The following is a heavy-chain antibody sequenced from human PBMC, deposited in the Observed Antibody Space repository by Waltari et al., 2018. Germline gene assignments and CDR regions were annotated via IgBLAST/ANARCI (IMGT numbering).Heavy chain of an antibody. CDR1: GGPLSGPY. CDR2: VSHRGNT. Sequence: HVHLQQWGAGLFTPSGTLSLTCGVYGGPLSGPYWSWRRQSPERGLEWIGEVSHRGNTTYNPSLSGRATISVDTSRSQVSLKLHSVTAADTAVYYCAKTLLLSLYALDVWGQGTTVIVSS. J-gene: IGHJ6*01. CDR3: AKTLLLSLYALDV. D-gene: IGHD1-26*01. V-gene: IGHV4-34*02.